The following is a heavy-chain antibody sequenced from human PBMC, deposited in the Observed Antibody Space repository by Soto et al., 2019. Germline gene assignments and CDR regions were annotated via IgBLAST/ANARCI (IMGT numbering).Heavy chain of an antibody. J-gene: IGHJ6*02. CDR3: ARVELLWFGELFTYGMDV. CDR2: INAGNGNT. CDR1: GYTFTSYA. D-gene: IGHD3-10*01. Sequence: SVKVSCKASGYTFTSYAMHWVRQAPGQRLEWMGWINAGNGNTKYSQKFQGRVTITRDTSASTAYMELSSLRSEDTAVYYCARVELLWFGELFTYGMDVWGQGTTVTVSS. V-gene: IGHV1-3*01.